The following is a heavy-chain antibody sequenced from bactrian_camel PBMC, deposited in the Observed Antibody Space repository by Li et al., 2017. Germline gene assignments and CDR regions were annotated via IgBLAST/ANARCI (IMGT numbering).Heavy chain of an antibody. CDR2: IDSDGIT. D-gene: IGHD1*01. CDR1: GYTDSSYC. CDR3: QSRCFRDGNWRLV. V-gene: IGHV3S67*01. Sequence: VQLVESGGGSVQAGGSLRLSCAASGYTDSSYCMGWFRQATGKEREGIAVIDSDGITAYADSVKGRFTISQDKDKHTEYLQLNSATPDDTAVYSCQSRCFRDGNWRLVRGKGTQVTVS. J-gene: IGHJ4*01.